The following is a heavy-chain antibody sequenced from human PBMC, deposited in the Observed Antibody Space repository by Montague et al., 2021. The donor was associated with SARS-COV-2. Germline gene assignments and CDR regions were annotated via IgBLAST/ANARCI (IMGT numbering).Heavy chain of an antibody. V-gene: IGHV4-34*01. CDR1: GGSFNDYH. CDR3: ARGTYTINMIVVVITVIGNYFDY. CDR2: INHSGST. Sequence: SETLSLTCAVYGGSFNDYHWSWIRQPPGKGLEWVGEINHSGSTNYNPSLKSRVTISVDTSKNQFSLKLSPVTAADTAVYYCARGTYTINMIVVVITVIGNYFDYWGQGTLVTVSS. D-gene: IGHD3-22*01. J-gene: IGHJ4*02.